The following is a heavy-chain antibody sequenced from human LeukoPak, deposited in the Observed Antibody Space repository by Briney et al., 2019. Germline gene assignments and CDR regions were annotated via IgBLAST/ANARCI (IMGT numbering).Heavy chain of an antibody. V-gene: IGHV4-61*02. CDR3: ARIGGSSSLYTQDLYFYYCYMDV. J-gene: IGHJ6*03. CDR1: GDSISSRSYY. Sequence: PSETLSLTCTVSGDSISSRSYYWSWIRQPAGKGLECIGRIHTSGSTNYNPSLKSRVTISLDTSKNQFSLNLRSVTAADTAVYYCARIGGSSSLYTQDLYFYYCYMDVWGRGTTVTISS. D-gene: IGHD6-13*01. CDR2: IHTSGST.